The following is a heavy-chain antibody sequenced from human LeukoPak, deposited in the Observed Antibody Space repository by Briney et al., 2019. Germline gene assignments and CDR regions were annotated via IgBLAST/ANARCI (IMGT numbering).Heavy chain of an antibody. CDR2: INPNSGGT. V-gene: IGHV1-2*02. CDR1: GYTFAGYY. D-gene: IGHD6-6*01. J-gene: IGHJ4*02. Sequence: ASVKVSCKASGYTFAGYYMHWVRQAPGQGLEWMGWINPNSGGTNYAQKFQGRVTMTRDTSISTAYMELSRLRSDDTAVYYCARIQSRIIAARPGNPAFDYWGRGTLVTVSS. CDR3: ARIQSRIIAARPGNPAFDY.